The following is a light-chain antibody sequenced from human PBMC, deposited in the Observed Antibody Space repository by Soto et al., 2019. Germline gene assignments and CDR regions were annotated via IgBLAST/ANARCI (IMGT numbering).Light chain of an antibody. Sequence: QSVLTQPASVSGSPGQSITISCTGSSSDVGGYNYVSWYQQYPGKAPSLMIYEVSNRASGVSDRFSGSKSGNTASLTISGLQAEDEADYYCSSYTSSYIYVFGTGTKVTVL. CDR2: EVS. V-gene: IGLV2-14*01. CDR3: SSYTSSYIYV. CDR1: SSDVGGYNY. J-gene: IGLJ1*01.